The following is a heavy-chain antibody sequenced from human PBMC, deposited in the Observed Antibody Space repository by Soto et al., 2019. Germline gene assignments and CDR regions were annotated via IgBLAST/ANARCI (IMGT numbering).Heavy chain of an antibody. J-gene: IGHJ4*02. D-gene: IGHD3-22*01. V-gene: IGHV2-26*01. CDR1: GFSLSNARMG. CDR2: IFSNDEK. CDR3: AHTQWDYYDSSGWYYFDY. Sequence: ESGPTLVNPTETLTLTCTVSGFSLSNARMGVSWIRQPPGKALEWLAHIFSNDEKSYSTSLKSRLTISKDTSKSQVVLTMTNMDPVDTATYYCAHTQWDYYDSSGWYYFDYWGQGTLVTVSS.